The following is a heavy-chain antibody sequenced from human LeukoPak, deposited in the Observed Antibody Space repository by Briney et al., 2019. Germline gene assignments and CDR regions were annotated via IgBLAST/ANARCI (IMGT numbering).Heavy chain of an antibody. CDR2: FGTRSTSV. Sequence: GGSLRLSCAASGFTFSSYAMHWIRQAPGKGLEWVSSFGTRSTSVYHAGSVKGRFAISRDNAKNSLYLQMNSLRAEDTALYYCAREVSEGFDFWGQGTLVTVSS. CDR3: AREVSEGFDF. J-gene: IGHJ4*02. CDR1: GFTFSSYA. V-gene: IGHV3-21*01. D-gene: IGHD3-22*01.